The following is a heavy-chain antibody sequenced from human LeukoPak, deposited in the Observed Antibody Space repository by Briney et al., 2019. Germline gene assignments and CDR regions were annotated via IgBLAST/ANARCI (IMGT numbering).Heavy chain of an antibody. CDR3: AREVSTVAPGGRLFYHYFDS. V-gene: IGHV4-4*02. D-gene: IGHD6-13*01. J-gene: IGHJ4*02. CDR1: GGSISNW. Sequence: SETLSLTCAVSGGSISNWWSWVRQPPGKGLEWIGEIYHSGSTNYNPSLKSRVTISVDTSKNQFSLKMKSVTAADTAMYYCAREVSTVAPGGRLFYHYFDSWGQGTLVTVSS. CDR2: IYHSGST.